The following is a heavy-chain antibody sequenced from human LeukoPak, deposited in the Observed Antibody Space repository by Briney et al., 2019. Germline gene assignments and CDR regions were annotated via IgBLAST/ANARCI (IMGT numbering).Heavy chain of an antibody. Sequence: ASVEVSCKASGYTFTSYYMHWVRQAPGQGLEWMGIINPSGGSTSYAQKFQGRVTMTRDTSTSTVYMELSSLRSEDTAVYYCARDTTITMVRGDIGSSWFDPWGQGTLVTVSS. J-gene: IGHJ5*02. CDR1: GYTFTSYY. V-gene: IGHV1-46*01. D-gene: IGHD3-10*01. CDR2: INPSGGST. CDR3: ARDTTITMVRGDIGSSWFDP.